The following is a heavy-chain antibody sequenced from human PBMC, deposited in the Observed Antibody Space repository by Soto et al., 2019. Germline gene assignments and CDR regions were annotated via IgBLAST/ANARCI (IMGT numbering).Heavy chain of an antibody. V-gene: IGHV3-33*01. CDR3: ARDRGGAAGTRYYYGMDV. CDR1: GFTFSSYG. Sequence: QVQLVESGGGVVQPGRSLRLSCAASGFTFSSYGMHWVRQAPAKGLEWVPVIWYDGTKKYYSDSVKGRFTIARDNSKNTMYLHMNRLRGEDTAVYYCARDRGGAAGTRYYYGMDVLGQGTTVTVSS. D-gene: IGHD6-13*01. J-gene: IGHJ6*02. CDR2: IWYDGTKK.